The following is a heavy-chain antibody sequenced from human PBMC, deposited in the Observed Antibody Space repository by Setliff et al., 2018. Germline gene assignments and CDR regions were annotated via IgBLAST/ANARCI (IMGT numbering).Heavy chain of an antibody. CDR1: GYDFSKYW. CDR2: IYPGDSDT. J-gene: IGHJ3*02. V-gene: IGHV5-51*01. D-gene: IGHD6-25*01. Sequence: PGESLKISCKGSGYDFSKYWIAWVRQVPGKVLEFMGIIYPGDSDTRYSPSFQGQVTMSADKSINTAYLQWSSLKASDTAMYYCARLGAPASHDAFDIWGQGTMVTVSS. CDR3: ARLGAPASHDAFDI.